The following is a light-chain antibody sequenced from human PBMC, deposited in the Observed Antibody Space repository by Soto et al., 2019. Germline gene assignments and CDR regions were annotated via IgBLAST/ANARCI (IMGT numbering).Light chain of an antibody. V-gene: IGLV2-14*01. CDR1: SSDVGGYNY. J-gene: IGLJ1*01. Sequence: QSALTQPASVSGSPGQSITISCTGTSSDVGGYNYVSWYQQHPGQAPKLMIYDVSNRPSGVSNRFSGSKSGNTASLTISGLQAEDEAEYYCRSYTSSSTLNVFGTGTKLTVL. CDR2: DVS. CDR3: RSYTSSSTLNV.